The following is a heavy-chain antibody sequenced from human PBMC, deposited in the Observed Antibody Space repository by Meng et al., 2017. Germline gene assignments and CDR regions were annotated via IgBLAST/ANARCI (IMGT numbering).Heavy chain of an antibody. Sequence: QVLVGASGGEVKEPGASVKVSCKASGYTFTSYAMHWVRQAPGQSLEWMGWLNAGNGDTKYSQKFQGRVTITRDSSASTAYMELSSLRSEDTAVYYCARDSCTGGICYRGSFDYWAQGTLVTVSS. V-gene: IGHV1-3*01. J-gene: IGHJ4*02. CDR2: LNAGNGDT. CDR1: GYTFTSYA. CDR3: ARDSCTGGICYRGSFDY. D-gene: IGHD2-15*01.